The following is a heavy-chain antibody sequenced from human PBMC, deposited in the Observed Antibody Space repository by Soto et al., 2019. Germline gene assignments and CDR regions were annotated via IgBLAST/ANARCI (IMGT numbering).Heavy chain of an antibody. V-gene: IGHV5-51*01. Sequence: GESLKISCTGFGYSSTGYWIGWVRQMPGKGLEWMGIIYPGDSDTRYSPSFQGQVTISADKSITTAYLQWSSLKASDTAMYYCARGYCTTTICDPWFDPWGQGTLVTVSS. J-gene: IGHJ5*02. CDR3: ARGYCTTTICDPWFDP. D-gene: IGHD2-2*01. CDR2: IYPGDSDT. CDR1: GYSSTGYW.